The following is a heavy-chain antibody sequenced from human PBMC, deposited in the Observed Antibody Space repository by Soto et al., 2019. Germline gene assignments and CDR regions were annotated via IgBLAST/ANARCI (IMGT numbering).Heavy chain of an antibody. V-gene: IGHV3-23*01. D-gene: IGHD6-19*01. J-gene: IGHJ4*02. CDR2: ISGSGYGT. Sequence: EVQLLESGGGLVQPGGSLRLSCAASGFTFSSYDMSWVRQAPGKGLKWVSTISGSGYGTYYADSVKGRFTISRDNSKNTLYLQMNSLRAEDTAVYYCAKGRSSGWYYFDYWGQGNLVTVSS. CDR1: GFTFSSYD. CDR3: AKGRSSGWYYFDY.